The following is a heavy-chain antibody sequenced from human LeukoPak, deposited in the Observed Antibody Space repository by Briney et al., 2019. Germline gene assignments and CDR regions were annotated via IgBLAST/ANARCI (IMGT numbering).Heavy chain of an antibody. CDR3: ARVDTAMVNWFDP. Sequence: SQTLSLTCTVSGGSISSGDYYWSWIRQPPGKGLEWIGYIYHSGSTYYNPSLKSRVTISVDRSKNQFSLKLSSVTAADTAVYYCARVDTAMVNWFDPWGQGTLVTVSS. CDR1: GGSISSGDYY. V-gene: IGHV4-30-2*01. J-gene: IGHJ5*02. CDR2: IYHSGST. D-gene: IGHD5-18*01.